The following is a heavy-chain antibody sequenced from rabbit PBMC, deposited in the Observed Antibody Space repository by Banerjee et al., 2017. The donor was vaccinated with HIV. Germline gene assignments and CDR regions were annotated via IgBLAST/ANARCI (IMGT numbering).Heavy chain of an antibody. Sequence: QSLEESGGDLVKPGASLTLTCTASGFSFSSSYYMCWVRQAPGKGLEWIACIYAGSSGSTYYASWAKGRFTISKTSSTTVTLQMTSLTAADTATYFCARVKIYAGYAGYGYSSYYFNLWGPGTLVTVS. CDR1: GFSFSSSYY. V-gene: IGHV1S40*01. CDR2: IYAGSSGST. J-gene: IGHJ4*01. CDR3: ARVKIYAGYAGYGYSSYYFNL. D-gene: IGHD8-1*01.